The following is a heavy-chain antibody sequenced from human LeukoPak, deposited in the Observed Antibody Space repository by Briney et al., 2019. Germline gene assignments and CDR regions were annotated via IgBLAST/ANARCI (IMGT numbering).Heavy chain of an antibody. V-gene: IGHV1-2*02. CDR2: VNPNGGDT. J-gene: IGHJ3*02. Sequence: ASVKVSCKSSGYSLAGYHMHWVRQAPGQGLEWMGWVNPNGGDTNYAQKFQGRVTMTRDTSVSTAYMELSGLRSDDTAVYYCTRRGEVVRGVDDAFDIWGQGTMVTVSS. CDR1: GYSLAGYH. CDR3: TRRGEVVRGVDDAFDI. D-gene: IGHD3-10*01.